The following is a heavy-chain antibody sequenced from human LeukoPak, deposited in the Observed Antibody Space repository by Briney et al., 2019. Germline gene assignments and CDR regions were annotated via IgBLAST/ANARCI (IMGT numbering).Heavy chain of an antibody. J-gene: IGHJ4*02. CDR2: ISPYNGNT. D-gene: IGHD3-3*01. CDR3: ASDYDFWSGYYYY. CDR1: GYTFTSYA. V-gene: IGHV1-18*01. Sequence: ASLRVSCTASGYTFTSYAISWVRQAPGQGLEWMAWISPYNGNTNYKQKLQGRFTITTDTSTNTAYMELSSLRSEDPAVYYCASDYDFWSGYYYYWGQGTLVTVSS.